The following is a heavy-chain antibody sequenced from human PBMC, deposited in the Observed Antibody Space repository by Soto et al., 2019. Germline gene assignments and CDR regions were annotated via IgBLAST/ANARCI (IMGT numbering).Heavy chain of an antibody. V-gene: IGHV1-8*01. Sequence: ASVKVSCKAPGYTFTSYDINWVRQATGQGLEWMGRMNPNSGNTGYAQKFQGRVTMTRNTSISTAYMELSSLRSEDTAVYYCARSTRYGDYVYYYYYMDVWGKGTTVTVSS. CDR3: ARSTRYGDYVYYYYYMDV. CDR1: GYTFTSYD. D-gene: IGHD4-17*01. J-gene: IGHJ6*03. CDR2: MNPNSGNT.